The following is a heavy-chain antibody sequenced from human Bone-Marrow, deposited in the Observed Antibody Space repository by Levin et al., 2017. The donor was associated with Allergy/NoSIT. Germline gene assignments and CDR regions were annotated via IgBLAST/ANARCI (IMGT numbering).Heavy chain of an antibody. D-gene: IGHD3-9*01. CDR3: ARQSNDDILTGYYKASTTTDY. CDR2: IYYSGST. Sequence: SETLSLTCTVSGGSISSSSYYWGWIRQPPGKGLEWIGSIYYSGSTYYNPSLKSRVTISVDTSKNQFSLKLSSVTAADTAVYYCARQSNDDILTGYYKASTTTDYWGQGTLVTVSS. J-gene: IGHJ4*02. CDR1: GGSISSSSYY. V-gene: IGHV4-39*01.